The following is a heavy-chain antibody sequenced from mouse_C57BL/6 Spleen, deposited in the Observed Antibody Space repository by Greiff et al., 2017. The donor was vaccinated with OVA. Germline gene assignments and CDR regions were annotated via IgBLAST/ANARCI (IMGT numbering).Heavy chain of an antibody. CDR3: ARTYGNHGYFDY. V-gene: IGHV1-80*01. Sequence: QVHVKQSGAELVKPGASVKISCKASGYAFSSYWMNWVKQRPGKGLEWIGQIYPGDGDTNYNGKFKGKATLTADKSSSTAYMQLSSLTSEDSAVYFCARTYGNHGYFDYWGQGTTLTVSS. CDR2: IYPGDGDT. CDR1: GYAFSSYW. D-gene: IGHD2-1*01. J-gene: IGHJ2*01.